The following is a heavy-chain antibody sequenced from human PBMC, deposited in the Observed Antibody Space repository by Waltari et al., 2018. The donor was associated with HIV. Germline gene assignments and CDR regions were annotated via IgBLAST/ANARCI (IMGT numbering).Heavy chain of an antibody. CDR1: GGSISSSRYY. J-gene: IGHJ5*01. D-gene: IGHD3-10*02. CDR3: ARHVRSSIWFDY. V-gene: IGHV4-39*01. Sequence: QLQLQESGPGLVKPSETLSLTCAVSGGSISSSRYYWGWIRQPPGKGLEWIGSIYYSGSTYYNPSLKSRVTISGDTSKNQFSLKLSSVTAADTAVYYCARHVRSSIWFDYWGQGTLVTVSS. CDR2: IYYSGST.